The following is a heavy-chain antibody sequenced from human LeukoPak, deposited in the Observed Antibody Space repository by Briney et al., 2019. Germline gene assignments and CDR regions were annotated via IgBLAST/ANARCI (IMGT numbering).Heavy chain of an antibody. CDR2: INPNSGGT. CDR3: ARDLYKPEQSSSWYLGAMDV. CDR1: GYTFTGYY. D-gene: IGHD6-13*01. J-gene: IGHJ6*02. V-gene: IGHV1-2*04. Sequence: GASVKVSCKASGYTFTGYYMHWVRQAPGQGLEWMGWINPNSGGTNYAQKFQGWVTMTRDTSISTAYMELSRLRSDDTAVYYCARDLYKPEQSSSWYLGAMDVWGQGTTVTVSS.